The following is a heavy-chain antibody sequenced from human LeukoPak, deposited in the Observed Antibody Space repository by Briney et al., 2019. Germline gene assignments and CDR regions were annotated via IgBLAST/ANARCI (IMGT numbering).Heavy chain of an antibody. V-gene: IGHV3-23*03. CDR2: IYGGGNI. Sequence: GGSLRLSCAASGFTFSSYWMNWARQAPGKGLEWVSVIYGGGNIYYADSVKGRFTLSRDNSKSTLYLQMNSLRAEDTAIYYCAKVANNFWSGLDYWGQGALVTVSS. J-gene: IGHJ4*02. CDR1: GFTFSSYW. D-gene: IGHD3-3*01. CDR3: AKVANNFWSGLDY.